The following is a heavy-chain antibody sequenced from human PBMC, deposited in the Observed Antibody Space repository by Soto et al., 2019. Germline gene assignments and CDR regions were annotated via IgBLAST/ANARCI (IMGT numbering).Heavy chain of an antibody. CDR3: ARDKITGPFDY. CDR1: GGSFSGYY. J-gene: IGHJ4*02. D-gene: IGHD2-8*02. V-gene: IGHV4-34*01. CDR2: INHSGST. Sequence: SETLSLTCAVYGGSFSGYYWTWIRQPPGTGLEWIGEINHSGSTNYNPSPKSRVTISVDTSKNQFSLKLTSVTAADTAVYYCARDKITGPFDYGGQETLVTVSS.